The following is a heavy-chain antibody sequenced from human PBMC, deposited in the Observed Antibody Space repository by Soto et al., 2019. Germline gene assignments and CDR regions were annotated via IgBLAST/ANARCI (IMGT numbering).Heavy chain of an antibody. Sequence: QVQLVQSGAEVKKPGSSVKVSCKASGGTFSSYAISWVRQAPGQGLEWMGGIIPIFGTANYAQKFQGRVTITADESTSTAYMELSSLRSEDTAVYYCARVDYSMYYDFWISTWAFDPWGQGTLVTVSS. D-gene: IGHD3-3*01. CDR2: IIPIFGTA. CDR1: GGTFSSYA. CDR3: ARVDYSMYYDFWISTWAFDP. J-gene: IGHJ5*02. V-gene: IGHV1-69*12.